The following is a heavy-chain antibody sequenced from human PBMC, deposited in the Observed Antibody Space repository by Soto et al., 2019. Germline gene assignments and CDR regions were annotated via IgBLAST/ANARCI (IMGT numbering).Heavy chain of an antibody. J-gene: IGHJ6*01. D-gene: IGHD6-13*01. CDR1: GFTFSNAW. CDR3: TAAIAANYYYYGMDV. Sequence: GGSLRLSCAASGFTFSNAWMNWVRQAPWKGLEWVGRIKSKTDGGTTDYAAPVKGRFTISRDDSKNTLYLQMNSLKTEDTAVYYCTAAIAANYYYYGMDVWGQGTTVTV. V-gene: IGHV3-15*07. CDR2: IKSKTDGGTT.